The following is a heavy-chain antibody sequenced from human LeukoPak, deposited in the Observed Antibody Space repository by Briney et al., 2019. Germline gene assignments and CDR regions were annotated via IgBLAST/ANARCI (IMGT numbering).Heavy chain of an antibody. CDR2: IRSKANSYAT. V-gene: IGHV3-73*01. CDR3: TRAYYDSSGYYYYGNS. J-gene: IGHJ4*02. CDR1: GFTFSGSD. D-gene: IGHD3-22*01. Sequence: GSLRLSCAASGFTFSGSDMHWVRQASGKGLEWVGRIRSKANSYATAYAASVKGRFTISRDDSKNTAYLQMNSLKTEDTAVYYCTRAYYDSSGYYYYGNSWGQGTLVTVSS.